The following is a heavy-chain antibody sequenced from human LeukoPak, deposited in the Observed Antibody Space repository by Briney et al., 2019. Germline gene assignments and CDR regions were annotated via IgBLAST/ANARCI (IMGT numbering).Heavy chain of an antibody. D-gene: IGHD3-22*01. Sequence: SETLSLTCSVSGDSINSRRYFWTWIRQPPGKEFEWLGSIYFSGSTYYNPPLKSRVTMSIDTSKNQFSLKLSSVTAADTALYYCARLVPNAPSGYYFVPVGHFDFWGQGSLVTVSS. CDR1: GDSINSRRYF. CDR3: ARLVPNAPSGYYFVPVGHFDF. CDR2: IYFSGST. J-gene: IGHJ4*02. V-gene: IGHV4-39*01.